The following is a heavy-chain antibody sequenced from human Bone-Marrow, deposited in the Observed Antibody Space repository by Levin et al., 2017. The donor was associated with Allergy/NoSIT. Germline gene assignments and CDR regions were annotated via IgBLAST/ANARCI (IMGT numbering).Heavy chain of an antibody. CDR1: GFTLDNYA. J-gene: IGHJ3*02. D-gene: IGHD1-26*01. CDR2: ISPSGGEI. Sequence: SCAASGFTLDNYAMNWVRQAPGKGLEWASTISPSGGEIHYADSVKGRFTISRDNSKNTLSLQLNSLRAEDTAVYYCARRMGGWGAFDIWGQGTLVTVSS. CDR3: ARRMGGWGAFDI. V-gene: IGHV3-23*01.